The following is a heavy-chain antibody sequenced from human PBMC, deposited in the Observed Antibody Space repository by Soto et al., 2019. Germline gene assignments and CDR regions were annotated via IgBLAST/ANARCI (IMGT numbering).Heavy chain of an antibody. CDR3: ARGPIDIVVVPGATLEYYYYYYMDV. V-gene: IGHV1-2*04. CDR2: INPNSGGT. J-gene: IGHJ6*03. D-gene: IGHD2-2*01. Sequence: ASVKVSCKASGYTFTGYYMHWVRQAPGQGLEWMGWINPNSGGTNYAQKFQGWVTMTRDTSISTAYMELSRLRSDDTAVYYCARGPIDIVVVPGATLEYYYYYYMDVWGKGTTVTVSS. CDR1: GYTFTGYY.